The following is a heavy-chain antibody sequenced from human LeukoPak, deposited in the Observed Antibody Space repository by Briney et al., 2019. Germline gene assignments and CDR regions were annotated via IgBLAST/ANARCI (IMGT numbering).Heavy chain of an antibody. CDR3: ARSFHYYGSGSHNWFDP. Sequence: SQTLSLTCTVSGGSISSGSYYWSWIRQPAGKGLEWIGRIYTSGSTNYNPSLKSRVTISVDTSKNQFSLKLSSVTAADTAVYYCARSFHYYGSGSHNWFDPWGQGTLVTVSS. D-gene: IGHD3-10*01. CDR1: GGSISSGSYY. V-gene: IGHV4-61*02. CDR2: IYTSGST. J-gene: IGHJ5*02.